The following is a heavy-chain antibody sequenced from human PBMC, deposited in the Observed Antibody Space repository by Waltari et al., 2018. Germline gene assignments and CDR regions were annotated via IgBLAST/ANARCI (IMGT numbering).Heavy chain of an antibody. CDR2: IYYSGST. CDR3: ARGGCSSTSCYKDYYYYMDV. V-gene: IGHV4-59*01. J-gene: IGHJ6*03. Sequence: QVQLQESGPGLVKPSETLSLTCTVSGGSISSYYWSWIRQPPGTGLEWIGYIYYSGSTNYNPSLKSRVTISVDTSKNQFSLKLSSVTAADTAVYYCARGGCSSTSCYKDYYYYMDVWGKGTTVTISS. CDR1: GGSISSYY. D-gene: IGHD2-2*02.